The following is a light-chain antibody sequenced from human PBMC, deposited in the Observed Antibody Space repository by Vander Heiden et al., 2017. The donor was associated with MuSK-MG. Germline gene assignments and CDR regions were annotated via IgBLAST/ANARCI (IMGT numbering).Light chain of an antibody. CDR1: KLGDKY. Sequence: SYELTQPPSASVSPGQTASITCSGDKLGDKYACWYQQKPGQSPVLVIYQDSKRPAGIPERFSGSNSGNTATLTISGTQAMDEAEYYWQAWDSRAVGFGGGTKRTVL. J-gene: IGLJ2*01. CDR3: QAWDSRAVG. V-gene: IGLV3-1*01. CDR2: QDS.